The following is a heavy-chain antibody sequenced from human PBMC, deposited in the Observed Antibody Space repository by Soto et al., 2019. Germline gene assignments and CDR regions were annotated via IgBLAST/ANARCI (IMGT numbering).Heavy chain of an antibody. V-gene: IGHV4-34*01. D-gene: IGHD5-18*01. CDR3: ARTEWIQLWKNYYYYYGMDV. Sequence: SEILSLTCAVYGGSFSGYYWSWIRQPPGKGLEWIGEINHSGSTNYNPSLKSRVTISVDTSKNQFSLKLSSVTAADTAVYYCARTEWIQLWKNYYYYYGMDVWGQGTTVTVSS. CDR1: GGSFSGYY. CDR2: INHSGST. J-gene: IGHJ6*02.